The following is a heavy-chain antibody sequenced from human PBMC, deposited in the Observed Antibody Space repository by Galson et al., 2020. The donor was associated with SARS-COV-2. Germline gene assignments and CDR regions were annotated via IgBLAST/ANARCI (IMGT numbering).Heavy chain of an antibody. CDR3: AKDRRESWNYDKFRRQNQACSGCYGMDI. J-gene: IGHJ6*02. CDR1: GFTFSNYG. Sequence: GGSLRLSCAASGFTFSNYGMHWVRQAPGKGLEWVAVISYDGSNKYYGDSVKGRFTISRDNSKKTLFLQMNSLRAEDTAVYYCAKDRRESWNYDKFRRQNQACSGCYGMDIWGQGTTVTVSS. V-gene: IGHV3-30*18. D-gene: IGHD1-7*01. CDR2: ISYDGSNK.